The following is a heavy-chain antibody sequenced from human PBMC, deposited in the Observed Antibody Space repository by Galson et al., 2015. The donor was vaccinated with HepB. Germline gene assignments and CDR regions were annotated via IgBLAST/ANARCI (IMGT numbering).Heavy chain of an antibody. J-gene: IGHJ6*02. Sequence: SVKVSCKASGYTFTSYAINWVRQAPGQGLEWMGWISTNTGNPTYAQGFTGRFVFSLDTSVSTAYLQISSLKAEDTAVYYCARSWGVQADGRSGYYGRDYYYYGMDVWGQGATVTVSS. CDR3: ARSWGVQADGRSGYYGRDYYYYGMDV. D-gene: IGHD3-22*01. CDR1: GYTFTSYA. V-gene: IGHV7-4-1*02. CDR2: ISTNTGNP.